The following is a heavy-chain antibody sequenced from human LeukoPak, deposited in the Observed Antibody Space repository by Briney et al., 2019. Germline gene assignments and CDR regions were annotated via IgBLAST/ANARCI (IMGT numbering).Heavy chain of an antibody. CDR1: GYTFTNYD. CDR3: ARADYGDLDY. J-gene: IGHJ4*02. V-gene: IGHV1-8*01. Sequence: ASVKVSCKASGYTFTNYDINWVRQATGQGLEWMGWMNPNSGNTGFAQKFQGRVTMTRSTSISTACMELSGLRSEDTAMYYCARADYGDLDYWGQGTLVTVSS. D-gene: IGHD4-17*01. CDR2: MNPNSGNT.